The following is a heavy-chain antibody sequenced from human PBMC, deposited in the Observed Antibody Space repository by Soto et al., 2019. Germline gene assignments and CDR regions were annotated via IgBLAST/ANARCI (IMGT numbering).Heavy chain of an antibody. D-gene: IGHD6-19*01. V-gene: IGHV4-31*03. CDR1: GGSISSGGYY. CDR3: AGAGGQWLVLNYAFDI. Sequence: QVQLQESGPGLVKPSQTLSLTCTVSGGSISSGGYYWSWIRQHPGKGLEWIGYIYYSGSTYYNPSLKSRVTISVDTSKNQFSLKLSSVTAADTAVYYCAGAGGQWLVLNYAFDIWGQGTMVTVSS. J-gene: IGHJ3*02. CDR2: IYYSGST.